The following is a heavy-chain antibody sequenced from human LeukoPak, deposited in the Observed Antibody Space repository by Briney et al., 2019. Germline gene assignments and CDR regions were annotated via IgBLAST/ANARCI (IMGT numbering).Heavy chain of an antibody. D-gene: IGHD3-10*01. CDR1: GFTFSSYW. CDR3: AKDQWFGLNWFDP. CDR2: IKQDGSEK. Sequence: PGGSLRLSCAASGFTFSSYWMSWVRQAPGKGLEWVANIKQDGSEKYYVDSVKGRFTISRDNAKNSLYLQMNSLRAEDTAVYYCAKDQWFGLNWFDPWGQGTLVTVSS. V-gene: IGHV3-7*03. J-gene: IGHJ5*02.